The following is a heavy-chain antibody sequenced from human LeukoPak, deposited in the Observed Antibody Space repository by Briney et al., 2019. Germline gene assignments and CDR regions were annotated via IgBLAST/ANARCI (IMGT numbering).Heavy chain of an antibody. D-gene: IGHD1-26*01. V-gene: IGHV4-4*02. J-gene: IGHJ4*02. CDR2: IYHSGST. CDR3: ARLNSSIVGAAYYFDY. Sequence: SETLSLTCAVSGGSISSSNWWSWVRQPPGKGLEWIGEIYHSGSTNYNPSLKSRVTISVDKSKNQFSLKLSSVTAADTAVYYCARLNSSIVGAAYYFDYWGQGTLVTVSS. CDR1: GGSISSSNW.